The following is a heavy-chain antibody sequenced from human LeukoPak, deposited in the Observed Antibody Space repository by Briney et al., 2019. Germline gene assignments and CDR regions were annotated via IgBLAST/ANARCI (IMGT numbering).Heavy chain of an antibody. CDR3: ARPNTYYDFRGH. CDR2: IYTSGST. V-gene: IGHV4-4*07. J-gene: IGHJ4*02. D-gene: IGHD3-3*01. CDR1: GVSISGYY. Sequence: SETLSLTCTVSGVSISGYYWSWIRQPAGKGLEWIGRIYTSGSTNYNPSLKSRVTISVDTSKNQFSLKLSSVTAADTAVYYCARPNTYYDFRGHWGQGTLVTVSS.